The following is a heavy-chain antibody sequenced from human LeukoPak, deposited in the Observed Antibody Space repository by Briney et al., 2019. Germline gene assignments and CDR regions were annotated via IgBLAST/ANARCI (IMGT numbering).Heavy chain of an antibody. CDR1: GYTFTGYY. V-gene: IGHV1-2*02. Sequence: ASVKVSCKASGYTFTGYYIHWVRQAPGQGLEWMGWINPNSGGTNYAQKFQGRVTMTRDTSISTAYMELSRLRSDDTAVYYCAREKTPRITMIVVVPDAFDIWGQGTMVTVSS. D-gene: IGHD3-22*01. J-gene: IGHJ3*02. CDR3: AREKTPRITMIVVVPDAFDI. CDR2: INPNSGGT.